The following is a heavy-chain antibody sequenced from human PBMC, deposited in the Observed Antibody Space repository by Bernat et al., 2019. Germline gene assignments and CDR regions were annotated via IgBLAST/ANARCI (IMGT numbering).Heavy chain of an antibody. V-gene: IGHV3-74*01. CDR2: ITSDGSDT. CDR3: ARDRGGMGDY. CDR1: GFIFTAYD. D-gene: IGHD3-10*01. J-gene: IGHJ4*02. Sequence: VQLVESGGGVVQPGRSLRLSCAASGFIFTAYDMHWVRQAPGKGLVWVSLITSDGSDTTYADSVKGRFTLSRDNANNTLYLQMNSLRAEDTAVYYCARDRGGMGDYWGQGTLVTVSS.